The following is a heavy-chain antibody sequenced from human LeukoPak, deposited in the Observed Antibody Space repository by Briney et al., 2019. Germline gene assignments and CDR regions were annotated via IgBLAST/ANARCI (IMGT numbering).Heavy chain of an antibody. CDR1: GLTFSKYW. CDR3: ARGLE. V-gene: IGHV3-7*01. CDR2: IKKDGSEE. D-gene: IGHD6-6*01. Sequence: PGGSLRLSCAASGLTFSKYWMSWVRRAPGKGLECVANIKKDGSEEYYVDSVKGRFTISRDNANNSLYLQMNSLRAEDTAVYYCARGLEWGQGTLVTVSS. J-gene: IGHJ4*02.